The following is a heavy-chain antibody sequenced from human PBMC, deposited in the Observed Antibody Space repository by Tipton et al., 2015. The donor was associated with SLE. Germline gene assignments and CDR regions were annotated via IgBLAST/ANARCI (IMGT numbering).Heavy chain of an antibody. CDR3: ARARGSSWLSFAFDI. D-gene: IGHD6-13*01. CDR2: IYYSGST. Sequence: TLSLTCTVSGGSISSYYWSWIRQPPGKGLEWIGYIYYSGSTNYNPSLKSRVTISVDTSKNQFSLKLSSVTAADTAVYYCARARGSSWLSFAFDIWGQGTMVTVSS. CDR1: GGSISSYY. V-gene: IGHV4-59*01. J-gene: IGHJ3*02.